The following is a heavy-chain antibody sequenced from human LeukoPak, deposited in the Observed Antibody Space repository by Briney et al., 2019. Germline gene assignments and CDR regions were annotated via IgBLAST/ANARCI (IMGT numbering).Heavy chain of an antibody. D-gene: IGHD2-2*02. CDR1: GYNFTTFW. CDR2: IHPGDSDT. Sequence: GESLKISCKGSGYNFTTFWIGGVRQMPEKGLEWMGIIHPGDSDTRYSPSFQGQVTISADKSISTASLQWSSLKASDTAMYYCARHDVCSITRCYNTYDIWGQGTMVTVSS. V-gene: IGHV5-51*01. CDR3: ARHDVCSITRCYNTYDI. J-gene: IGHJ3*02.